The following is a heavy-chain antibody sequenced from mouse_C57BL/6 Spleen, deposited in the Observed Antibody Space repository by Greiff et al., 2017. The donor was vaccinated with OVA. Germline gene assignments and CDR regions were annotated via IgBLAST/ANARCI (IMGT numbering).Heavy chain of an antibody. V-gene: IGHV5-4*01. J-gene: IGHJ2*01. Sequence: EVQGVESGGGLVKPGGSLKLSCAASGFTFSSYAMSWVRQTPEKRLEWVATISDGGSYTYYPDNVKGRFTISRDNAKNNLYLQMSHLKSEDTAMYYCARGGTGYFDYGGQGTTLTVSS. CDR1: GFTFSSYA. CDR2: ISDGGSYT. D-gene: IGHD3-3*01. CDR3: ARGGTGYFDY.